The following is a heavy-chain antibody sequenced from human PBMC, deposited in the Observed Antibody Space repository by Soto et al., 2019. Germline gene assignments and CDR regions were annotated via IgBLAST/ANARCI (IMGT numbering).Heavy chain of an antibody. V-gene: IGHV4-34*02. CDR2: IHPSGST. J-gene: IGHJ5*02. Sequence: QVQLQQWGAGLLKPSETLSLTCAVYDGSLSDDYYTWTRQSPGKGLEWIGEIHPSGSTYYNPFLTTRVPLSQDTSKKQFSLTLISVTAADTGEYYCSRGNDAYKGGRTWGQGTLVTVSS. D-gene: IGHD1-1*01. CDR1: DGSLSDDY. CDR3: SRGNDAYKGGRT.